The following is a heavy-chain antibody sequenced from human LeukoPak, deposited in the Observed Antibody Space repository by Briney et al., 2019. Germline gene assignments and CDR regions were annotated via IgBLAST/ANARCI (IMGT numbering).Heavy chain of an antibody. V-gene: IGHV4-34*01. CDR2: INHSGST. CDR1: GGSFSGYY. CDR3: ARERSRGSSGWYGGYYYYYYMDV. Sequence: SETLSLTCAVYGGSFSGYYWSWIRQPPGKGLEWIGEINHSGSTNYNPSLKSRVTISVDTSKNQFSLKLSSVTAADTAVYYCARERSRGSSGWYGGYYYYYYMDVWGKGTTVTVSS. D-gene: IGHD6-19*01. J-gene: IGHJ6*03.